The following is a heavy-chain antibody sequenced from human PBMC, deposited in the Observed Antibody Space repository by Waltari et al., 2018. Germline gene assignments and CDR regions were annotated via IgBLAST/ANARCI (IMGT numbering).Heavy chain of an antibody. CDR1: GFTFSSYA. CDR3: AKGYSSGWYDY. D-gene: IGHD6-19*01. J-gene: IGHJ4*02. Sequence: EVQLLESGGGLVQPGGSLRLSCAASGFTFSSYAMSWVRQAPGKGLEWVSVIYSGGSTYESDAVKGRVTISRDNSKNTLYLQMNSLRAEDTAVYYCAKGYSSGWYDYWGQGTLVTVSS. V-gene: IGHV3-23*03. CDR2: IYSGGST.